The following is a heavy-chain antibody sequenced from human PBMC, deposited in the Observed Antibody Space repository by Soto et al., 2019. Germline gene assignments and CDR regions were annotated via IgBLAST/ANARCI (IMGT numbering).Heavy chain of an antibody. CDR1: GYTFTGYA. D-gene: IGHD2-2*02. J-gene: IGHJ2*01. Sequence: QVQLVQSEAEVKKPGASVKVSCKASGYTFTGYAISWVRQAPGQGLEWMGWISAYNGNTNYAQKLQGRVTMTTDTSTSTAYMELRSLRSDDTAVYYCARDGCTSCYNWYFDLWGRGTLVTVSS. V-gene: IGHV1-18*01. CDR3: ARDGCTSCYNWYFDL. CDR2: ISAYNGNT.